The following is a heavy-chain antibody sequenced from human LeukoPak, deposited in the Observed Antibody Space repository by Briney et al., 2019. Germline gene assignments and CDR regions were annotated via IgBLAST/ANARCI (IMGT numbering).Heavy chain of an antibody. CDR2: IYYSGST. Sequence: SETLSLTCTVSGGSISSYYWSWIRQPPGKGLEWIEYIYYSGSTNYNPSLKSRVNTSLDTSKNQFSLKLSSVTAADTAVYYCARGLTYFYDSSGYYYLDWGQGTLVTVSS. J-gene: IGHJ4*02. V-gene: IGHV4-59*01. D-gene: IGHD3-22*01. CDR3: ARGLTYFYDSSGYYYLD. CDR1: GGSISSYY.